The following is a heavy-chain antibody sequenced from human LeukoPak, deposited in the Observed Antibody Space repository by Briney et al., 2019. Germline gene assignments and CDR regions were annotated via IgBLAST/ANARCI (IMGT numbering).Heavy chain of an antibody. J-gene: IGHJ3*02. V-gene: IGHV4-34*01. Sequence: SETLSLTCAVYGGSFSGYYWSWIRQPPGKGLEWIGEINHSGSTNYNPSLKSRVTISVDTSKNQFSLKLSSVTAADTAVYYCARGHVTVSAHDDAFDIWGQGTMVTVSS. CDR2: INHSGST. CDR1: GGSFSGYY. CDR3: ARGHVTVSAHDDAFDI. D-gene: IGHD5/OR15-5a*01.